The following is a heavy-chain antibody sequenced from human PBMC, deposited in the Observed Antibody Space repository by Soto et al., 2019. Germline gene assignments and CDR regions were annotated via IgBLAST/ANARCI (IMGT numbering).Heavy chain of an antibody. V-gene: IGHV1-69*01. CDR3: ARELESYGSGINYDYGMDV. J-gene: IGHJ6*02. CDR2: IIPIFGTA. Sequence: QVQLVQSGAEVQKPGSSVKVSCKASGGTFSSYAISWVRQAPGQGLEWMGGIIPIFGTANYAQKFQGRVTITADESTSTAYMELSSLRSEDTAVYYCARELESYGSGINYDYGMDVWGQGTTVTVSS. D-gene: IGHD3-10*01. CDR1: GGTFSSYA.